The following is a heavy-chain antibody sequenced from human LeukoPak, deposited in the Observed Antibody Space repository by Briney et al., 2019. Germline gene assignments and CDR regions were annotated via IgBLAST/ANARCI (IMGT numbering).Heavy chain of an antibody. J-gene: IGHJ6*02. Sequence: PSETLSLTCAVYGGSFSGYYWSWIRQPPGKGLEWIGEINHSGSTNYNPSLKSRVTISVDTSKNQFSLELSSVTAADTAVYYCARAYCSGGSCYSGLTYYYYYYGMDVWGQGTTVTVSS. D-gene: IGHD2-15*01. CDR1: GGSFSGYY. CDR2: INHSGST. V-gene: IGHV4-34*01. CDR3: ARAYCSGGSCYSGLTYYYYYYGMDV.